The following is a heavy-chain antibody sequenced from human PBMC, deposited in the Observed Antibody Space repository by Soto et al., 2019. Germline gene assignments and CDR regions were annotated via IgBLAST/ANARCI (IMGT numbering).Heavy chain of an antibody. CDR3: ARGGPSSPHYYYYYMDV. V-gene: IGHV3-72*01. D-gene: IGHD6-19*01. CDR2: TRNKANSYTT. Sequence: PGGSLRLSCAASGFTFSDHYMDWVRQAPGKGLEWVGRTRNKANSYTTEYAASVKGRFTISRDDSKNSLYLQMNSLKTEDTAVYYCARGGPSSPHYYYYYMDVWGKGTTVTVSS. CDR1: GFTFSDHY. J-gene: IGHJ6*03.